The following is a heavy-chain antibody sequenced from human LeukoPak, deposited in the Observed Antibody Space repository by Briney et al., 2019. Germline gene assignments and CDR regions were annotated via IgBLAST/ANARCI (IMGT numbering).Heavy chain of an antibody. CDR2: ISHSGST. Sequence: SETLSLTCAVYGGSLSSYSWSWIRQPPGKGLEWIGEISHSGSTNYNPSLKSRVTMSVDTSKNQFSLKLSAVTAADTAVYYCARQFHGSGYVDDLWGQGTLVTVSS. V-gene: IGHV4-34*01. CDR1: GGSLSSYS. J-gene: IGHJ5*02. CDR3: ARQFHGSGYVDDL. D-gene: IGHD5-12*01.